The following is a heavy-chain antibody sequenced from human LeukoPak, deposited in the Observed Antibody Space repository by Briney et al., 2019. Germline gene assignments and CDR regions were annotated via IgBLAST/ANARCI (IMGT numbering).Heavy chain of an antibody. D-gene: IGHD1-26*01. V-gene: IGHV3-23*05. CDR3: AKDVRGGPIVGAGSVDY. CDR2: VNNKGSNK. Sequence: GGSLRLSCAASRFTFSRYAMSWVRQAPGKGLEWVSAVNNKGSNKYYADSVKGRFTISRDNSKNTLYLQTDSLRAEDTAVYYCAKDVRGGPIVGAGSVDYWGQETLATVSS. CDR1: RFTFSRYA. J-gene: IGHJ4*02.